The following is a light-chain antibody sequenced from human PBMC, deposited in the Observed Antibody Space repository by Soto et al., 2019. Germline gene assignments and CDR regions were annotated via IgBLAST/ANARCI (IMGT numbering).Light chain of an antibody. V-gene: IGKV3-15*01. CDR2: GAS. CDR3: QQYHDWPPVT. J-gene: IGKJ5*01. Sequence: EVEMTQSPATLSVSPGERATLSCRASQSVTGNLAWYQQKPGQAPRLLIYGASTRATGIPARFSGSGSGTEFTLTITILHSEDFAVSYCQQYHDWPPVTFGQGTRLEIK. CDR1: QSVTGN.